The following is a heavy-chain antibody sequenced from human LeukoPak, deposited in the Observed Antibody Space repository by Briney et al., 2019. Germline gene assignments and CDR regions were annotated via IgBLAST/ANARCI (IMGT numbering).Heavy chain of an antibody. Sequence: ASVKVSCKASGYTFTSYAMHWVRQAPGQRLEWMGWNNAGNGNTKYSQKFQGRVTITRDTSASTAYMELSSLRSEDTAVYYCARDMEYCSSTSCQNGMDVWGKGTTVTVSS. CDR3: ARDMEYCSSTSCQNGMDV. V-gene: IGHV1-3*01. J-gene: IGHJ6*04. D-gene: IGHD2-2*01. CDR1: GYTFTSYA. CDR2: NNAGNGNT.